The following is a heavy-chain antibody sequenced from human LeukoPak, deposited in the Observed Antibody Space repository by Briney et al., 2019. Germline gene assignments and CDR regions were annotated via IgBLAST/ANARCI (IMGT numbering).Heavy chain of an antibody. Sequence: GGSLRLSCAASGFTFSDYYMSWIRQAPGKGLEWVSYISSSSYTNYADSVKGRFTISRDNAKNSLYLQMNSLRAEDTAVYYCARDGTLGYCSSTSCYPHDAFDIWGQGTMVTVSS. CDR1: GFTFSDYY. V-gene: IGHV3-11*06. CDR2: ISSSSYT. CDR3: ARDGTLGYCSSTSCYPHDAFDI. J-gene: IGHJ3*02. D-gene: IGHD2-2*01.